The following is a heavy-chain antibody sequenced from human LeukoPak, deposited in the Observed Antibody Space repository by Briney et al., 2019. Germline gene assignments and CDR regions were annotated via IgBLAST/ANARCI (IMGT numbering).Heavy chain of an antibody. J-gene: IGHJ4*02. CDR1: GFSLSTNGVG. CDR2: IYWDDDK. V-gene: IGHV2-5*02. D-gene: IGHD6-13*01. Sequence: SGPTLVNPTQTLTLTCTFSGFSLSTNGVGLGWIRQPPGKALEWLALIYWDDDKRYSPSLKSRLTITKDTSKNQVVLTMTNMDPVDTATYYCALLYSSSWSSDFDYWGQGTLVTVSS. CDR3: ALLYSSSWSSDFDY.